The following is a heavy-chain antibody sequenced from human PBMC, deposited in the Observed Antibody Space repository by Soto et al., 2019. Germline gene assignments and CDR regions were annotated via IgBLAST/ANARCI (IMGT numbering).Heavy chain of an antibody. J-gene: IGHJ5*02. Sequence: SETLSLTCTVSGGSISSYYWSWIRQPPGKGLEWIGYIYYSGSTNYNPSLKSRVTISVDTSKNQFSLKLSSVTAADTAVYYCARQRYRSSWYWFDPWGQGTLVTVSS. CDR2: IYYSGST. CDR1: GGSISSYY. D-gene: IGHD6-13*01. CDR3: ARQRYRSSWYWFDP. V-gene: IGHV4-59*08.